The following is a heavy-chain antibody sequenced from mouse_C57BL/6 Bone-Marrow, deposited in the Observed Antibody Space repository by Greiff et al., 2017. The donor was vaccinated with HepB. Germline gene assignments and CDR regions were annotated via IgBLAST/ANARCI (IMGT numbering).Heavy chain of an antibody. CDR1: GYTFTDYY. J-gene: IGHJ2*01. CDR3: ARSDLLRYLFDY. CDR2: INPYNGGT. D-gene: IGHD1-1*01. V-gene: IGHV1-19*01. Sequence: EVQLQQSGPVLVKPGASVKMSCKASGYTFTDYYMNWVKQSHGKSLEWIGVINPYNGGTSYNQKFKGKATLTVDKSSSTAYMELNSLTSEDSAVYYCARSDLLRYLFDYWGQGTTLTVSS.